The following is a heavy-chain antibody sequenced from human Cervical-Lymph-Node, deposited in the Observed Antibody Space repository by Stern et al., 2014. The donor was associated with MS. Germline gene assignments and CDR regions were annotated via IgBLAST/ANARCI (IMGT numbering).Heavy chain of an antibody. D-gene: IGHD4-23*01. J-gene: IGHJ4*02. CDR1: GFTFSSYS. CDR2: ISSVGSYI. CDR3: ARGRGGNYRYYFDY. V-gene: IGHV3-21*01. Sequence: EVQLVESGGGLVQPGGSLRLSCAASGFTFSSYSMNWVRQAPGKGLEWVASISSVGSYIYYADSLKGRFTISRDNAKNSLYLQMNSLRAEDTAVYYCARGRGGNYRYYFDYWGQGTLVTVSS.